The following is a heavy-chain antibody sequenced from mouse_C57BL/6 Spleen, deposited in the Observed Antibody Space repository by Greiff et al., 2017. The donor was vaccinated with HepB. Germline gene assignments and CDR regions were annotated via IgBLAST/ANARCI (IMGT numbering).Heavy chain of an antibody. J-gene: IGHJ2*01. CDR3: ARDHYGNYFDD. D-gene: IGHD2-1*01. V-gene: IGHV3-6*01. CDR2: ISYDGSN. CDR1: GYSITSGYY. Sequence: EVQVVESGPGLVKPSQSLSLSCSVTGYSITSGYYWNWIRQFPGNKLEWMGFISYDGSNNYNPSLKNRISITRDTSKNQFFLKLNSVTTEDTATYDCARDHYGNYFDDWGQGTTLTVSS.